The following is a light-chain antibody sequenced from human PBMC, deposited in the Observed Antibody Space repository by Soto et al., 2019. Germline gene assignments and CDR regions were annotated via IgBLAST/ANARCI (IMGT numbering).Light chain of an antibody. CDR3: HHYNSYSEA. CDR1: QAISSW. Sequence: DIQMTQAPSTLSGSVGDRVTITCRASQAISSWLAWSQQKPGKAPTHLTSKASTLKSRIPSRFSGSGSGTEFSLTISSLQPDDFATYYCHHYNSYSEAFGQGTKVDIK. V-gene: IGKV1-5*03. CDR2: KAS. J-gene: IGKJ1*01.